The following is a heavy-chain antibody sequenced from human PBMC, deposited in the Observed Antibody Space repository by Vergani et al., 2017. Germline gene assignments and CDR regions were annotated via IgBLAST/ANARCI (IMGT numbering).Heavy chain of an antibody. V-gene: IGHV3-23*01. Sequence: EVQLLESGGGLVKPGGSLRLSCAASGFTFSSYAMSWVRQAPGKGLEWVSAISGSGGSTYYADSVKGRFTISRDNSKNTLYLQMNSLRAEDTAVYYCAKGVAAAEFSYIDYWGKGTLVTVSS. J-gene: IGHJ4*03. D-gene: IGHD6-25*01. CDR3: AKGVAAAEFSYIDY. CDR2: ISGSGGST. CDR1: GFTFSSYA.